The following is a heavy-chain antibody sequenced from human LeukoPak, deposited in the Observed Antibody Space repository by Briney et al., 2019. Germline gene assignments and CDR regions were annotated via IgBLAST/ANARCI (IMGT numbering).Heavy chain of an antibody. Sequence: ASVKVSCKASGYTLTSYAMNWVRQAPGQGLEWMGWINTNTGNPTYAQGFTGRFVFSLDTSVSTAYLQISSLKAEDTAVYYCARGHSSSWYLLRVGSWLFDYWGQGTLVTVSS. V-gene: IGHV7-4-1*02. D-gene: IGHD6-13*01. CDR1: GYTLTSYA. CDR2: INTNTGNP. J-gene: IGHJ4*02. CDR3: ARGHSSSWYLLRVGSWLFDY.